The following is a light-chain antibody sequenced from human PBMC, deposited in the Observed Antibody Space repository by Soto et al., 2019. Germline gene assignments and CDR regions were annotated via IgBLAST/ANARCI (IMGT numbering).Light chain of an antibody. CDR1: SSDVGRYSF. CDR3: CSHAGSSVV. J-gene: IGLJ1*01. CDR2: DVY. V-gene: IGLV2-11*01. Sequence: ALTHPRSVSGSPGQSVTIACTGTSSDVGRYSFVSWYQQHPGKAPKLILYDVYKRPSGVPDRFSGSKSGNTASLTISGLQAEDETDYYCCSHAGSSVVFGTGTKV.